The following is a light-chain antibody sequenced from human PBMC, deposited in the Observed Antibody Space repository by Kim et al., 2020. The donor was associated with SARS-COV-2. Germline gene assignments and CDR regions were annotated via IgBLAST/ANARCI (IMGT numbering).Light chain of an antibody. V-gene: IGLV4-69*01. CDR1: RGHSSYA. CDR2: LNSDGSH. CDR3: QTWGTGIQGV. Sequence: VKVTWTVGRGHSSYAIAWNQQQPEKGPRDLMKLNSDGSHSKGDGIPDRFSGSSSGAERYLTISSLQSEDEADYYCQTWGTGIQGVFGGGTQLTVL. J-gene: IGLJ2*01.